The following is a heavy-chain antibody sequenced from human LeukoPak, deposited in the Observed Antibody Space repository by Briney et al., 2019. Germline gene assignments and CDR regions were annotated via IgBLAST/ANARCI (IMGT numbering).Heavy chain of an antibody. CDR1: GFTFSSYS. CDR2: ISGRSSII. V-gene: IGHV3-48*01. CDR3: ARDQSGHIAGGTDAFEI. D-gene: IGHD1-26*01. Sequence: GGSLRLSCAASGFTFSSYSMSWVRQAPGKGPEWVSYISGRSSIIYYADSVKGRFTISRDNGKNSLYLQMTGLRAEDTAVYYCARDQSGHIAGGTDAFEIWGQGTMVTVSS. J-gene: IGHJ3*02.